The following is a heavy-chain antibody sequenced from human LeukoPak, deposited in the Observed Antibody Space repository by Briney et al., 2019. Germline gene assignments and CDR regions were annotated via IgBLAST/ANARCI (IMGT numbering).Heavy chain of an antibody. CDR3: ARDDMYSSSWYWFDP. J-gene: IGHJ5*02. CDR1: GGTFSSFA. D-gene: IGHD6-13*01. Sequence: SVKGSWKASGGTFSSFAISGGRHTTGQGLEWMGRIIPILGIANYAQKFQGRVTITADKSTSTAYMELSSLRSEDTAVYYCARDDMYSSSWYWFDPWGQGTLVTVSS. CDR2: IIPILGIA. V-gene: IGHV1-69*04.